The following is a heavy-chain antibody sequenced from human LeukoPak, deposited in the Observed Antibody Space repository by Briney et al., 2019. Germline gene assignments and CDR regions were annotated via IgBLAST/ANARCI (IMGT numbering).Heavy chain of an antibody. CDR2: INAGNGNT. V-gene: IGHV1-3*01. CDR3: ARDPNQYEAVHPFDY. D-gene: IGHD6-19*01. Sequence: ASVKVSCKASGYTFTSYAMHWVRQAPGQRLEWMGWINAGNGNTKYSQKLQGRVTMTTDTSTTTVYMELRSLRSDDTAVYYCARDPNQYEAVHPFDYWGQGTLVTVSS. CDR1: GYTFTSYA. J-gene: IGHJ4*02.